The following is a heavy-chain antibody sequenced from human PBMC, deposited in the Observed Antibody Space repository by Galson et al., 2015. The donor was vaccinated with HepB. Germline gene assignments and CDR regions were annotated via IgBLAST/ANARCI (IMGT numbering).Heavy chain of an antibody. Sequence: SVKVSCKASGYTFTGYYMHWVRQAPGQGLEWMGWINPNSGGTNYAQKFQGRVTMTRDTSISAAYMELSRLRSDDTAVYYCAREGYDSSGYETPFDYWGQGTLVTVSS. CDR1: GYTFTGYY. V-gene: IGHV1-2*02. J-gene: IGHJ4*02. D-gene: IGHD3-22*01. CDR3: AREGYDSSGYETPFDY. CDR2: INPNSGGT.